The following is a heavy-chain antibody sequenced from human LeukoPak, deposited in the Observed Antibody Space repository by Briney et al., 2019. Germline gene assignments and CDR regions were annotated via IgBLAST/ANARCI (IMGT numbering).Heavy chain of an antibody. CDR1: GFTVRSNY. Sequence: GGSLRLSCAASGFTVRSNYMSWVHQAPGKGLEWVSVIYSCGSTYYGDSVKGRLTIPRDNSKNTLYLQMNSLRAEDTAVYYCASSLGEIADHTSFDYWGQGTLVTVSS. CDR2: IYSCGST. V-gene: IGHV3-66*02. CDR3: ASSLGEIADHTSFDY. D-gene: IGHD3-16*01. J-gene: IGHJ4*02.